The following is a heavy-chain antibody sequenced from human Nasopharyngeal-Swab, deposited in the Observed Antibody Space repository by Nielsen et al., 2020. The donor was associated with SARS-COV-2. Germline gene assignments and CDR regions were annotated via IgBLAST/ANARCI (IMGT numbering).Heavy chain of an antibody. D-gene: IGHD3-22*01. J-gene: IGHJ6*02. CDR3: ARDCDDSSGSAYYYGMDV. Sequence: GESLKISCAASGFTVSSNYMSWVRQAPGKGLEWVSVIYSGGSTYYADSVKGRFTISRDNSKNTLYLQMNSLRAEDTAVYYCARDCDDSSGSAYYYGMDVWGQGTTVTVSS. CDR2: IYSGGST. CDR1: GFTVSSNY. V-gene: IGHV3-53*01.